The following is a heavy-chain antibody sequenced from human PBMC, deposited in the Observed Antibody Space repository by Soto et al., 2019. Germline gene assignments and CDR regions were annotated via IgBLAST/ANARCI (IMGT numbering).Heavy chain of an antibody. CDR3: AGRGDNWADLDS. V-gene: IGHV4-59*08. J-gene: IGHJ4*02. D-gene: IGHD1-1*01. CDR1: GGSISNYY. CDR2: FYYTGIT. Sequence: SETLSLTCTVSGGSISNYYWSWIRQPPGKGLEWIGYFYYTGITNYNPSLKSRISMSVDTSKNQFSLKLSSVTAADTAVYYCAGRGDNWADLDSWGQGTPVTVSS.